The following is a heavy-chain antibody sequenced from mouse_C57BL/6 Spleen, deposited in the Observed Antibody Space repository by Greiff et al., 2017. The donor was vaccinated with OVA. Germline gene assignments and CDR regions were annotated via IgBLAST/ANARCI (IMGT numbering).Heavy chain of an antibody. Sequence: VQLQQSGPGLVKPSQSLSLTCSVTGYSITSGYYWNWIRQFPGNKLEWMGYISYDGSNNYNPSLKNRISITRDTSKNQFFLKLNSVTTEDTATYYGARDDGYPVWYFDVWGTGTTVTVSS. CDR2: ISYDGSN. CDR1: GYSITSGYY. D-gene: IGHD2-3*01. CDR3: ARDDGYPVWYFDV. V-gene: IGHV3-6*01. J-gene: IGHJ1*03.